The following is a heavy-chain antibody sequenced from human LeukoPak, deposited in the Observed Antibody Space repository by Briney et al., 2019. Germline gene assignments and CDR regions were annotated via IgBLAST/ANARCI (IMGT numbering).Heavy chain of an antibody. J-gene: IGHJ4*02. Sequence: SWVRQAPGKGLEWVANIKQDGSEKYYVDSVKGRFTISRDNAKNSLYLQMNSLRAEDTAVYYCARDGYNPYFDYWGQGTLVTVSS. CDR2: IKQDGSEK. V-gene: IGHV3-7*01. CDR3: ARDGYNPYFDY. D-gene: IGHD5-24*01.